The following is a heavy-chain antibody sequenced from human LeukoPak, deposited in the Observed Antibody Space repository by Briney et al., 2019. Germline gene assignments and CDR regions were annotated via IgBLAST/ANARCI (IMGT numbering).Heavy chain of an antibody. J-gene: IGHJ4*02. D-gene: IGHD4-23*01. CDR3: ANTVVVY. CDR1: GFTFSSYG. Sequence: GGSLRLSCAASGFTFSSYGMHWVRQAPGKGLEWVAVISYDGSNKYYADSVKSRFTISRDNSKNTLYLQMNSLRAEDTAVYYCANTVVVYWGQGTLVTVSS. V-gene: IGHV3-30*18. CDR2: ISYDGSNK.